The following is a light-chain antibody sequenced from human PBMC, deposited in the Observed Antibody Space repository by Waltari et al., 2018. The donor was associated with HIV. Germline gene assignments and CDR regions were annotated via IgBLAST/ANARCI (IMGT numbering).Light chain of an antibody. V-gene: IGKV4-1*01. CDR1: QSLLYSPNNKNF. Sequence: DIVMTQTPASLIVSPGERASINCRTNQSLLYSPNNKNFLVCYQQKPGQPPKLLIYWASSRESGVPARFSGSGSGTNFTLTISSLQPEDVATYFCQQYFSTPWTFGQGTKV. CDR2: WAS. CDR3: QQYFSTPWT. J-gene: IGKJ1*01.